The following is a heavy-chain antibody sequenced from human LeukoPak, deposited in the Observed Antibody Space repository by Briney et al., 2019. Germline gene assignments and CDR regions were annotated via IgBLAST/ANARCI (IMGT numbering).Heavy chain of an antibody. J-gene: IGHJ4*02. Sequence: SETLSLTCTVSGGSISSSSYYWGWIRQPPGKGLEWIGNIYYSGSTYYNPSLKSRVTISVDTSKNQFSLKLSSVTAADTAVYYCARVRCSGGSCYSDYWGQGTLVTVSS. V-gene: IGHV4-39*07. CDR3: ARVRCSGGSCYSDY. CDR2: IYYSGST. CDR1: GGSISSSSYY. D-gene: IGHD2-15*01.